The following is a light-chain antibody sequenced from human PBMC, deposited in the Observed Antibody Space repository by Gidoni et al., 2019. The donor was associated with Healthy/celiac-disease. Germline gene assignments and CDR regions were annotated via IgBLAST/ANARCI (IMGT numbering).Light chain of an antibody. CDR3: QQSYSTPPMCS. V-gene: IGKV1-39*01. Sequence: IQMTQSPAYLSASVGDRVTITCRASQSISSYLKWYQQKPGKAHKLLIYAASSLHRGVPSRFSCSGSGTDFTLTISSLQPEDFATYYCQQSYSTPPMCSFXQXTKLEIK. CDR1: QSISSY. J-gene: IGKJ2*04. CDR2: AAS.